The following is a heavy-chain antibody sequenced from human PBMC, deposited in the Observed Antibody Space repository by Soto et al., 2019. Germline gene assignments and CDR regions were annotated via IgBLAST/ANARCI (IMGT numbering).Heavy chain of an antibody. CDR1: GFTVSVNL. CDR3: VRENYYYGMDV. Sequence: GGSLRLSCAASGFTVSVNLMNWVRQVSGKGLEWVSVINSGGSTEYADSVKGRFTISRDISRNTLCLEMNSLRAEDTAVYYCVRENYYYGMDVWGQGTTVTVSS. CDR2: INSGGST. V-gene: IGHV3-66*01. J-gene: IGHJ6*02.